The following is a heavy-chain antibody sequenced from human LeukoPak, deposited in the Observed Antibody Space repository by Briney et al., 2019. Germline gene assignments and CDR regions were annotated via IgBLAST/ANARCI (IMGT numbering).Heavy chain of an antibody. CDR2: IYPGDSDT. CDR1: GYTFTNYW. Sequence: GESLKISCTGSGYTFTNYWIAWVRHMPGKGLEWMGAIYPGDSDTRYSPSFQGQVTISADKSISTAYLQWSSLKASDTAMYYCARLTGGDYEGYWGQGTLVTVSS. D-gene: IGHD4-17*01. J-gene: IGHJ4*02. V-gene: IGHV5-51*01. CDR3: ARLTGGDYEGY.